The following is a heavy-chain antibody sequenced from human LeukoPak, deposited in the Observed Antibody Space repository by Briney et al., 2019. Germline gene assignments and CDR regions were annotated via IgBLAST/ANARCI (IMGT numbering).Heavy chain of an antibody. D-gene: IGHD5-18*01. Sequence: EASVKVSCKASGYTFTSYYMHWVRQAPGQGLEWMGIINPSGGSTSYAQKFQGRVTMTRDMSTSTVYMELSSLRSEDTAMYFCARARGYSYGRQGNWFDPWGQGTLVTVSS. J-gene: IGHJ5*02. CDR3: ARARGYSYGRQGNWFDP. CDR2: INPSGGST. V-gene: IGHV1-46*01. CDR1: GYTFTSYY.